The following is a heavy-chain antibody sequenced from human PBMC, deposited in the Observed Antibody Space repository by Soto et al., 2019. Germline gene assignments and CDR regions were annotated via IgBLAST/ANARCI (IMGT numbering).Heavy chain of an antibody. D-gene: IGHD2-8*02. CDR2: INHSGST. CDR3: ARDKSTGLFDY. Sequence: QVQLQQWGAGLLKPSETLSLTCAVYGGSFSGYYWTWIHQPPGTGLEWIGEINHSGSTNYNPSLNSRVTISVDTSKNQFSLKLTSVTAADTAVYYCARDKSTGLFDYWGQGTLVTVSS. V-gene: IGHV4-34*01. J-gene: IGHJ4*02. CDR1: GGSFSGYY.